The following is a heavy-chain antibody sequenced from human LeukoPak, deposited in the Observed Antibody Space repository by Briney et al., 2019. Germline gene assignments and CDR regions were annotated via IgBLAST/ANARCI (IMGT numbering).Heavy chain of an antibody. D-gene: IGHD7-27*01. CDR1: GYTFTRYY. Sequence: ASVKVSCRASGYTFTRYYIHWVRQAPGQGLEWMGIINPSGGNTNYAQKFLDRVTLTRDTSTSTVYMKLSGLRSEDTAVYYCARDWNWGSSDAFDIWGQGTMVTVSS. J-gene: IGHJ3*02. V-gene: IGHV1-46*01. CDR3: ARDWNWGSSDAFDI. CDR2: INPSGGNT.